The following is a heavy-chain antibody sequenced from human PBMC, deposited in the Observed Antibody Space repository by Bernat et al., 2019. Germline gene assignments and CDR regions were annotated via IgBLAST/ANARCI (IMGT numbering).Heavy chain of an antibody. V-gene: IGHV4-39*01. CDR2: IYYSGST. CDR1: GGSISSSSYY. J-gene: IGHJ4*02. CDR3: ARVGYSGYDSDY. D-gene: IGHD5-12*01. Sequence: QLQLQESGPGLVKPSETLSLTCTVSGGSISSSSYYWGWIRQPPGKGLEWIGSIYYSGSTYYTPSLKSRVTISVDTSKNQFSLKLSSVTAADTAVYYCARVGYSGYDSDYWGQGTLVTVSS.